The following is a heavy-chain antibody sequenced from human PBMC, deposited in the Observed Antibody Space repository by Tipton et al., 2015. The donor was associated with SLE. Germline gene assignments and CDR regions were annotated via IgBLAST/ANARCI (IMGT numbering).Heavy chain of an antibody. D-gene: IGHD3/OR15-3a*01. Sequence: TLSLTCTVSGDSISSGDYFWSWIRQPPGKGLEWIGYIHYSGSTYYNPSLKSRFTISLDTSKNQFSLKLNSVTAADTAVYYCARDLGAGGFFDYPYGMDVWGQGTTVTVSS. V-gene: IGHV4-30-4*01. CDR3: ARDLGAGGFFDYPYGMDV. J-gene: IGHJ6*02. CDR2: IHYSGST. CDR1: GDSISSGDYF.